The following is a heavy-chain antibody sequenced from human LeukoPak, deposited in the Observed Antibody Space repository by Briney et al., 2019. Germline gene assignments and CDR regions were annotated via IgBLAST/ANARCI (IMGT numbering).Heavy chain of an antibody. V-gene: IGHV4-38-2*02. CDR2: IYHSGST. CDR1: GYSISSGSY. D-gene: IGHD6-6*01. J-gene: IGHJ5*02. Sequence: SETLSLTCTVSGYSISSGSYWGWIRQPPGKGLEWVGSIYHSGSTYHNPSLKSRVTISVDTSKNQFSLKLRSVAAADTAVYYCARPTARLGWFDPWGQGTLVTVSS. CDR3: ARPTARLGWFDP.